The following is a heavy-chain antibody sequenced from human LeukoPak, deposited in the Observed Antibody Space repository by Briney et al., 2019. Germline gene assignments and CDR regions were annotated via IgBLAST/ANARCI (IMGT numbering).Heavy chain of an antibody. CDR1: GGSISSGSYY. V-gene: IGHV4-61*02. J-gene: IGHJ6*02. CDR2: IYTSGST. Sequence: SETLSLTCTVSGGSISSGSYYWSWIRQPAGKGLEWIGRIYTSGSTNYSPSLKSRVTISVDTSKNQFSLKLSSVTAADMAVYYCARVRHRYYYDRSSYGMDVWGQGTTVTVSS. D-gene: IGHD3-10*02. CDR3: ARVRHRYYYDRSSYGMDV.